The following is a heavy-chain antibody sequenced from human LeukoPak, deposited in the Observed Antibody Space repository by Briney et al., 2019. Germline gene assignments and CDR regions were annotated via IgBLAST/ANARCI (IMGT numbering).Heavy chain of an antibody. CDR1: GFTFTSYD. J-gene: IGHJ4*02. D-gene: IGHD2-21*01. CDR2: ITSRRGYI. V-gene: IGHV3-21*01. CDR3: ARGGESSVNDY. Sequence: GGSLRLSCAASGFTFTSYDMNWLRQAPGKGLERVSSITSRRGYIYYADSVKGRFTISRDSAKKSLYLQMNSLRAEDTAVYYCARGGESSVNDYWGQGTLVTVSS.